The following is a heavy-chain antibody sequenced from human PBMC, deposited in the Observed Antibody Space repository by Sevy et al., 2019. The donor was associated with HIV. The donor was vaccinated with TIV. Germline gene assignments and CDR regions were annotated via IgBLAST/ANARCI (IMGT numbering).Heavy chain of an antibody. CDR1: GGSISSSSYY. Sequence: SETLSLTCTVSGGSISSSSYYWGWIRQPPGKGLEWIGSIYYSGSTYYNPSLKSRVTISVDTSKNQFSLKLGSVTAADTAVYYCARPHSSSWYWFGPWGQGTLVTVSS. V-gene: IGHV4-39*01. J-gene: IGHJ5*02. D-gene: IGHD6-13*01. CDR3: ARPHSSSWYWFGP. CDR2: IYYSGST.